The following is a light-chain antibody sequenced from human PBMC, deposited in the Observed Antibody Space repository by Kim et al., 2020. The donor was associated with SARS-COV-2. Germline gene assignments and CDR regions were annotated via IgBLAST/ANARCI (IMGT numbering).Light chain of an antibody. J-gene: IGKJ3*01. V-gene: IGKV1-5*03. CDR2: MTS. Sequence: DIQMTQSPSTLSANEGDRVIITCRASQSLDDWLAWYQHKPGKAPKLLIYMTSSLESGVPSRFSGSGSGTEFTLTISSLQPDDFATYYCQQYRYYSYTFGPGTKVDIK. CDR1: QSLDDW. CDR3: QQYRYYSYT.